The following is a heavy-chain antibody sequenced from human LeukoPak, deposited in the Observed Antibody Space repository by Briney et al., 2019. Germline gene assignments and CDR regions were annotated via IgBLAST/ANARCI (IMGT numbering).Heavy chain of an antibody. D-gene: IGHD6-13*01. CDR2: INHSGST. Sequence: SETLSLTCAVYGGSFSGYYWSWIREPPGKGLEWIGEINHSGSTNYNPSLKSRVTISVDTSKNQFSLKLSSVTAADTAVYYCAKVKQQLAPYDAFYIWGQGTMVTVSS. V-gene: IGHV4-34*01. CDR3: AKVKQQLAPYDAFYI. CDR1: GGSFSGYY. J-gene: IGHJ3*02.